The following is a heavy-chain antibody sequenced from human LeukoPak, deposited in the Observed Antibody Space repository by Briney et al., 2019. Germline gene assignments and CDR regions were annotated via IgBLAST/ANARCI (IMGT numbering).Heavy chain of an antibody. Sequence: PSETLSLTCAVYGGSFSGYSWTWIRQPPGKGLEWIGEINHSGTTNYNSSLKSRVTISLDTSKTHFSLRLTSVTAADTAVYYCARPATYFESLDAFDIWGQGTMVTVCS. V-gene: IGHV4-34*01. CDR2: INHSGTT. J-gene: IGHJ3*02. CDR1: GGSFSGYS. CDR3: ARPATYFESLDAFDI. D-gene: IGHD3-9*01.